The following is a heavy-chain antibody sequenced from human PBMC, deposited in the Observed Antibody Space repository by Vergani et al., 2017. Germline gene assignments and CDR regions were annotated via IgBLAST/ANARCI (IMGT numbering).Heavy chain of an antibody. D-gene: IGHD3-9*01. CDR2: TYSTGST. V-gene: IGHV4-59*13. J-gene: IGHJ6*02. CDR1: GGSFNTYY. Sequence: QVQLEESGPGLVKPSETLSLTCTVPGGSFNTYYWSWIRQSPGKGLEWIGYTYSTGSTNYNPSLNSRVTMSVDTSKNQFSLKLRSVTAEDTAVYFCARVMYRDEASTGYRLEGMDIWGQGTTVTISS. CDR3: ARVMYRDEASTGYRLEGMDI.